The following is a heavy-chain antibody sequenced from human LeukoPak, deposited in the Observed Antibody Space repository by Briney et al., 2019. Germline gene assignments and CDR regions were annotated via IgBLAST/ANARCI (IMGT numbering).Heavy chain of an antibody. V-gene: IGHV4-4*07. CDR1: GGSIRSYY. CDR3: ARDGRFGSGSYYDEDDYHYAMDV. D-gene: IGHD3-10*01. J-gene: IGHJ6*02. CDR2: IYASGGT. Sequence: SETLSLTCTVSGGSIRSYYWSWIRQPAGKGLEWIGRIYASGGTNDNPSLKSRVTMSVDTSKNQFSLKVRSVTAADTAVYYYARDGRFGSGSYYDEDDYHYAMDVWGQGTTVTVSS.